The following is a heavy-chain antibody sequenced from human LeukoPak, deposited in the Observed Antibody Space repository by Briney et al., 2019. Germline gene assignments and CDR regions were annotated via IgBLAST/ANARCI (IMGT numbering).Heavy chain of an antibody. J-gene: IGHJ4*02. V-gene: IGHV4-38-2*02. CDR2: IYHSGST. CDR3: ARDHRYSGSYYRYYFDY. CDR1: GYSISSGYY. D-gene: IGHD1-26*01. Sequence: PSETLSLTCTVSGYSISSGYYWGWIRQPPGKGLEWIGSIYHSGSTYYNPSLKSRVTISVDTSKNQFSLKLSSVTAADTAVYYCARDHRYSGSYYRYYFDYWGQGTLVTVSS.